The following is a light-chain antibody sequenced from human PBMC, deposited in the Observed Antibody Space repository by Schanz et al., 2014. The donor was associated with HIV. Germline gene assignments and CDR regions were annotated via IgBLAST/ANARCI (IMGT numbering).Light chain of an antibody. J-gene: IGLJ1*01. CDR1: SSDVGGYNY. CDR2: DVS. CDR3: SSYTITTTYP. Sequence: QSALTQPASVSGSPGQSITISCTGTSSDVGGYNYVSWYQQHPGKAPKLMIYDVSNRPSGVSNRFSGSKSGNTASLTISGLQAEDEADYYCSSYTITTTYPVGTGPHLTVL. V-gene: IGLV2-14*03.